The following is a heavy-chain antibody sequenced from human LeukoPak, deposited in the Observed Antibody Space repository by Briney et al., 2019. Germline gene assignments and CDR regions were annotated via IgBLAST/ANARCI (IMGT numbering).Heavy chain of an antibody. CDR2: IIPIFGTA. CDR3: ARQGPAGTSRGFDP. J-gene: IGHJ5*02. Sequence: SVKVSCKASGYTFTSYAMNWVRQAPGQGLEWMGGIIPIFGTANYAQKLQGRVTMTTDTSTSTAYMELRSLISDDTAVYYCARQGPAGTSRGFDPWGQGTLVTVSS. V-gene: IGHV1-69*05. D-gene: IGHD2-2*01. CDR1: GYTFTSYA.